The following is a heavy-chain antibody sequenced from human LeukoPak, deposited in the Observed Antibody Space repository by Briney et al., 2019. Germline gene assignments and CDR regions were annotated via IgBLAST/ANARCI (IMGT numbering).Heavy chain of an antibody. CDR3: AKAPLVVVTAKNYYFDY. Sequence: GGSLRLSCAASGFTFSSYAMTWVRQAPGKGLERVSVISGSGGTTYYADSVKGRFTISRDNSKNTLYLQMNSLRAEDTAVYYCAKAPLVVVTAKNYYFDYWGQGTLVTVSS. J-gene: IGHJ4*02. CDR1: GFTFSSYA. V-gene: IGHV3-23*01. D-gene: IGHD2-21*02. CDR2: ISGSGGTT.